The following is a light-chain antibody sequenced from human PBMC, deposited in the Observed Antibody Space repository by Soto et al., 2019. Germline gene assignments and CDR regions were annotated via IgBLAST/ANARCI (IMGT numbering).Light chain of an antibody. CDR2: GAS. V-gene: IGKV3-15*01. Sequence: IVLTQSPGTLSLSPGERATLSCRASQSVSRDVAWYQQKPGQGPRLLIYGASTRATGFPARFSGSGSGTEFTLTISSLQSEDFAVYYCQQYNDWYTFGQGTKVDIK. J-gene: IGKJ2*01. CDR3: QQYNDWYT. CDR1: QSVSRD.